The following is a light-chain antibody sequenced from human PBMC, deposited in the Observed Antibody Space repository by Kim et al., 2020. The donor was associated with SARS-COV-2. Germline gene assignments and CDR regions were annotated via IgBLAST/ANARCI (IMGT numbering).Light chain of an antibody. CDR3: QQRNKWPRT. Sequence: LSPGQRATLAVRASQSISTYLAWYQQKPGQAPRLFIYDASNRATGIPARFIGSGSGTVFTLTVSSLEPEDSAIYHCQQRNKWPRTFGQGTKVDIK. CDR2: DAS. J-gene: IGKJ1*01. V-gene: IGKV3-11*01. CDR1: QSISTY.